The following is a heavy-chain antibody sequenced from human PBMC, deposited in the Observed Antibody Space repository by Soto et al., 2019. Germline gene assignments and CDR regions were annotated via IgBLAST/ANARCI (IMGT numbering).Heavy chain of an antibody. Sequence: QVQLVESGGGVVQPGRSLRLSCAASGFTFSSYGMHWVRQAPGKGLEWVAVIWYDGSNKYYADSVKGRFTISRDNSKNXLYLQMNSLRAEDTAVYYCARDGGIAVAGSYGMDVWGQGTTVTVSS. CDR3: ARDGGIAVAGSYGMDV. CDR2: IWYDGSNK. V-gene: IGHV3-33*01. CDR1: GFTFSSYG. J-gene: IGHJ6*02. D-gene: IGHD6-19*01.